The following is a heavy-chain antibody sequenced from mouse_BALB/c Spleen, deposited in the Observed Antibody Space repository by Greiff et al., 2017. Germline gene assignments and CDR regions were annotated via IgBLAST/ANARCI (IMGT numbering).Heavy chain of an antibody. CDR1: GYSFTSYW. D-gene: IGHD4-1*01. CDR3: TRGELGRGYFDY. J-gene: IGHJ2*01. V-gene: IGHV1-5*01. CDR2: IYPGNSDT. Sequence: EVQLQQSGTVLARPGASVKMSCKASGYSFTSYWMHWVKQRPGQGLEWIGAIYPGNSDTSYNQKFKGKAKLTAVTSASTAYMELSSLTNEDSAVYYCTRGELGRGYFDYWGQGTTLTVSS.